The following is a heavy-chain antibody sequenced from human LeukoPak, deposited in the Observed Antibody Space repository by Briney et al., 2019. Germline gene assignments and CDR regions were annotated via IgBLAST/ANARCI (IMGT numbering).Heavy chain of an antibody. CDR3: ARGGTAGTLGYYYYYYMDV. D-gene: IGHD6-19*01. CDR1: GYTFTSCY. CDR2: INPSGGST. J-gene: IGHJ6*03. Sequence: ASVKVSCKASGYTFTSCYMHWVRQAPGQGLEWMGIINPSGGSTSYAQKFPGRVTMTRDMSTSTVYMELSSLRSEDTAVYYCARGGTAGTLGYYYYYYMDVWGRGTTVTVSS. V-gene: IGHV1-46*01.